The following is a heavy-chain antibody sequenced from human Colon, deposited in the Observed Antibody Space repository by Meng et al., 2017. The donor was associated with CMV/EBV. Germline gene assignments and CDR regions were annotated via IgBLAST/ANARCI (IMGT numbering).Heavy chain of an antibody. J-gene: IGHJ5*02. CDR3: SRGQDFVVVPTPKNFFDP. Sequence: GSLRLSCAASGFSFSIDSMNWVRQAPGKGLEWIATISSAGIYTYYAASVKGRFTISRDNAKSTVFLQMNSLRAEDTAVYYCSRGQDFVVVPTPKNFFDPWGQGTLVTVSS. CDR1: GFSFSIDS. CDR2: ISSAGIYT. D-gene: IGHD2-2*01. V-gene: IGHV3-21*06.